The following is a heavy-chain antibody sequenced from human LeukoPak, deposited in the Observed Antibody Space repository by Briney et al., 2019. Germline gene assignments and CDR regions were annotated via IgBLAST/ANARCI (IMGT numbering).Heavy chain of an antibody. CDR2: IRYDGSNK. CDR1: GFTFSSYG. V-gene: IGHV3-30*02. J-gene: IGHJ5*01. CDR3: AKSCGGGSCYPDS. Sequence: QPGGSLRLSCAASGFTFSSYGMHWVRQAPGKGLEWVAFIRYDGSNKNYADPVKGRFTIARDSSKNTLYLQMNSLRVEDTALYYCAKSCGGGSCYPDSWGQGTLVTVSS. D-gene: IGHD2-15*01.